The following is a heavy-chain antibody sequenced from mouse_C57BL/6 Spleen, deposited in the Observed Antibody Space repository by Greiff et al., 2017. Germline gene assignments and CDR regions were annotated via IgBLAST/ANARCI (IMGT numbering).Heavy chain of an antibody. V-gene: IGHV14-2*01. J-gene: IGHJ2*01. CDR3: AREKGYDYDDY. CDR1: GFNIKDYY. D-gene: IGHD2-4*01. CDR2: IDPEDGET. Sequence: EVQLQQSGAELVKPGASVTLSCTASGFNIKDYYMHWVKQRTEQGLEWIGRIDPEDGETKYAPKFQGKATITADTSSNTASLQLSRLTSEDTAVYYCAREKGYDYDDYWGQGTTLTVSS.